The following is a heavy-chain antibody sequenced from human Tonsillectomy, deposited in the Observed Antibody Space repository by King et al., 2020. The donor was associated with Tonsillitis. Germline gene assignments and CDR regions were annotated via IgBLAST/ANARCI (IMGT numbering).Heavy chain of an antibody. D-gene: IGHD3-3*01. Sequence: VQLVESGGGVVQPGRSLRLSCAASGFTFSSYAMHWVRQAPGKGLEWVAVISYDGSNKYYADSVKGRFTISRDNSKNTLYLQMNSLRAEDTAVYYCARDYHLTYYDFRSGYLDYWGQGTLVTVSS. CDR1: GFTFSSYA. CDR2: ISYDGSNK. CDR3: ARDYHLTYYDFRSGYLDY. J-gene: IGHJ4*02. V-gene: IGHV3-30*04.